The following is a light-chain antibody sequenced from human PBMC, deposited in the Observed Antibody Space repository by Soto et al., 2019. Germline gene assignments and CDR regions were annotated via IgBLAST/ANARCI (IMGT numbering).Light chain of an antibody. V-gene: IGKV3-20*01. CDR1: QSVSSYY. J-gene: IGKJ2*01. CDR2: CAS. Sequence: EIVLTQSPGTLSLSPGDRATLSCRASQSVSSYYLAWYQLKPGPAPRLLISCASSRATCIPERFSGSGSGTDFTLTISRLEPEDFAGYYCQQYGGSQNTFGQGTKLDIK. CDR3: QQYGGSQNT.